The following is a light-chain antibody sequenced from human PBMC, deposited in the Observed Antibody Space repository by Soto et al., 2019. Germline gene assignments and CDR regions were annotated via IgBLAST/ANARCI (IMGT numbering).Light chain of an antibody. Sequence: EIVSTQSPGAQSVSPGERAALSCRASQSVNIYLAWYQQKPGQAPRLLIYGASTRATGIPARFMGSGSGTEFTLTISSLQSEDFALYYCQHYYSWPWTFGQGTKVDI. J-gene: IGKJ1*01. CDR1: QSVNIY. CDR2: GAS. CDR3: QHYYSWPWT. V-gene: IGKV3-15*01.